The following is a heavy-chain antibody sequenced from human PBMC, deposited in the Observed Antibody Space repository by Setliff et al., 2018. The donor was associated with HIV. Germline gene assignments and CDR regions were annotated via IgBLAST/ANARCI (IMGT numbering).Heavy chain of an antibody. J-gene: IGHJ3*02. D-gene: IGHD2-8*01. V-gene: IGHV4-39*02. Sequence: SETLSLTCTVSGVSISSTNSYWGWIRQPPGKGPEWIANILYGGNTYYNPSLKSRVTISVDTSKNHFSLKLNSVTAADTAVYFCARPTTGVGGGAAFDIWGQGTMVTVSS. CDR1: GVSISSTNSY. CDR3: ARPTTGVGGGAAFDI. CDR2: ILYGGNT.